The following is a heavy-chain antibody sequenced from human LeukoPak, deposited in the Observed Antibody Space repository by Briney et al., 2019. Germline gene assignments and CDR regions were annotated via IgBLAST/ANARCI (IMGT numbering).Heavy chain of an antibody. CDR2: IYYSGNT. J-gene: IGHJ4*02. Sequence: SETLSLTCTVSGCSISSYYWSWIRQPPGKGLEWIGYIYYSGNTNYNPSLKSRVTISVDTSKNQFSLKLSSVTAADTAVYYCATRSTGVAATFDSWGQGALVTVSS. D-gene: IGHD2-15*01. CDR3: ATRSTGVAATFDS. V-gene: IGHV4-59*01. CDR1: GCSISSYY.